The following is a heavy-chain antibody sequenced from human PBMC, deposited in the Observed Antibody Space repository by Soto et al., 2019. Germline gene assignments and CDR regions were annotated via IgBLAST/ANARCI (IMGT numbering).Heavy chain of an antibody. Sequence: GGSLRLSCAASGFTFSNHARNWVRQAPGKGLEWVSSIDSSGNFIYYADSVKGRFTISRDNAKSSLYLQMTTLKAEDTAVYYCARDPLWFGEIGYFDYWGQGALVTVSS. CDR2: IDSSGNFI. CDR1: GFTFSNHA. J-gene: IGHJ4*02. D-gene: IGHD3-10*01. V-gene: IGHV3-21*01. CDR3: ARDPLWFGEIGYFDY.